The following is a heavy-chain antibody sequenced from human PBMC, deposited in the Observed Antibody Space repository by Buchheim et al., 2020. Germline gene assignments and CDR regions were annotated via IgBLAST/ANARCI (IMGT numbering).Heavy chain of an antibody. Sequence: QVQLQESGPGLVKPSETLSLTCTVSGGSISSYYWSWIRQPPGKGLEWIGYIYYSGSTNYNPSLKSRVTISVDTSKSQFSLKLSPVTAADTAVYYCARDLYGSGSYFPYYYYGMDVWGQGTT. CDR3: ARDLYGSGSYFPYYYYGMDV. J-gene: IGHJ6*02. V-gene: IGHV4-59*01. CDR2: IYYSGST. CDR1: GGSISSYY. D-gene: IGHD3-10*01.